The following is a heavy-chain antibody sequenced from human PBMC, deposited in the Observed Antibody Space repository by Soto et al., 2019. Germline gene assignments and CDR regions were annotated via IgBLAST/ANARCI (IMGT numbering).Heavy chain of an antibody. D-gene: IGHD6-13*01. Sequence: GGSLRLSCAASGFTFSTYAMAWVRQAPGKGLEWVSGVSASGLNTDYADPVKGRFYISRDNSKNTVYLQMNSLRAEDTAVYYCARDNSSSWYGQTNWFDPWGQGTLVTVSS. J-gene: IGHJ5*02. V-gene: IGHV3-23*01. CDR2: VSASGLNT. CDR3: ARDNSSSWYGQTNWFDP. CDR1: GFTFSTYA.